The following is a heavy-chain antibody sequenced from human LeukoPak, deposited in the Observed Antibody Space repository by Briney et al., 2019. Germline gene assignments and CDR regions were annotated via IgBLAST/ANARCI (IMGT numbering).Heavy chain of an antibody. CDR3: ARGPYCSSTSCYPFDI. Sequence: GGSLRLSCAASGFTFSSYSMNWVRQAPGKGLEWVSYISSSSSTIYYADSVKGRFTISRDNAKNSLYLQMNSLRAEDTAVYYCARGPYCSSTSCYPFDIWGQGTMVTVSS. V-gene: IGHV3-48*01. CDR2: ISSSSSTI. CDR1: GFTFSSYS. D-gene: IGHD2-2*01. J-gene: IGHJ3*02.